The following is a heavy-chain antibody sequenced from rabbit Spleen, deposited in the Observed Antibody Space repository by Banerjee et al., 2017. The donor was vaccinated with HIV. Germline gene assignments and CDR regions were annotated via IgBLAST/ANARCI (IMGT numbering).Heavy chain of an antibody. CDR2: AYAGSSGST. CDR1: GFSFSSSYD. Sequence: QEQLVESGGGLVQPEGSLTLTCTASGFSFSSSYDMCWVRQAPGKGLEWVACAYAGSSGSTYSATWAKGRFTISKTSSTTVTLQMTSLTAADTATYFCARDTGTSFSTYGMDLWGQGTLVTVS. CDR3: ARDTGTSFSTYGMDL. V-gene: IGHV1S45*01. D-gene: IGHD8-1*01. J-gene: IGHJ6*01.